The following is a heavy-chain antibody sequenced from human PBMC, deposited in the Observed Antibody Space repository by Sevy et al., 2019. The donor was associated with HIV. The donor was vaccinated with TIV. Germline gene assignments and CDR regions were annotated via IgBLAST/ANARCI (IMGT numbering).Heavy chain of an antibody. V-gene: IGHV3-23*01. Sequence: GGSLRLSCAASGFTFSNYAMSWVRQAPGKGLEWVSSISGSGGSTYYADSAKGRFTISRGNSKNTLYLQMNSLRGEDTAVYYCARERAICSGDSCDSDYWGQGTLVTVSS. CDR3: ARERAICSGDSCDSDY. CDR1: GFTFSNYA. CDR2: ISGSGGST. J-gene: IGHJ4*02. D-gene: IGHD2-15*01.